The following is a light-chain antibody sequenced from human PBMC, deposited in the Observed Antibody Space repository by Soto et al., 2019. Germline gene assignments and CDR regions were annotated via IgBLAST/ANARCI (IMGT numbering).Light chain of an antibody. V-gene: IGLV4-69*01. CDR3: QTWGTGIRV. Sequence: QSVLTQSPSASASLGASVKLTCTLSSGHSSYAIAWHQQQPEKGPRYLMNVNSDGSHSKGDGIPDRFSGSSSGAERYLTVPSLPYEDEAAYYCQTWGTGIRVFGGGTKLTVL. J-gene: IGLJ3*02. CDR1: SGHSSYA. CDR2: VNSDGSH.